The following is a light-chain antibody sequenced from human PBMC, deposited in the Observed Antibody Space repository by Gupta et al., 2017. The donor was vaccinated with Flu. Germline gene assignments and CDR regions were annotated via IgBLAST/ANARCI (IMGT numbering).Light chain of an antibody. Sequence: EIVLTQSPAILSLSPGERATLSCRASQSVSSYLAWYQQKPGQAPRLLIYDASNRATGIPARFSGSGSGTDFTLTISSLEPEDFAVYYCQQRSNWPSIFTFGPGTKVDIK. J-gene: IGKJ3*01. CDR2: DAS. CDR1: QSVSSY. CDR3: QQRSNWPSIFT. V-gene: IGKV3-11*01.